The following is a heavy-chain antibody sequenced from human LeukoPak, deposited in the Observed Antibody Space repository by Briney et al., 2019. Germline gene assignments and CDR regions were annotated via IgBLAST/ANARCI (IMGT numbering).Heavy chain of an antibody. D-gene: IGHD2-15*01. J-gene: IGHJ3*02. Sequence: ASVKVSCKASGYTFTSYGISWVRQAPGQGLEWMGWISAYNGNTNYAQKLQGRVTMTTDTSTSTAYMELRSLRSDDTAVYYCALYCSGGSCYHTDAFDIWGQGTMVTVSS. CDR2: ISAYNGNT. CDR1: GYTFTSYG. V-gene: IGHV1-18*01. CDR3: ALYCSGGSCYHTDAFDI.